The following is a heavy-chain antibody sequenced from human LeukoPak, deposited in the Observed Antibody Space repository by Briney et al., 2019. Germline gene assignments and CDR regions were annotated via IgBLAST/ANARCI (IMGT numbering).Heavy chain of an antibody. V-gene: IGHV1-3*01. D-gene: IGHD6-13*01. CDR3: ASAAAGTGEYFQH. J-gene: IGHJ1*01. CDR2: INAGNGNT. Sequence: GASVKVSCKASGYTFTSYAMHWVRQAPGQRLERMGWINAGNGNTKYSQKFQGRVTITRDTSASTAYMELSSLRSEDTAVYYCASAAAGTGEYFQHWGQGTLVTVSS. CDR1: GYTFTSYA.